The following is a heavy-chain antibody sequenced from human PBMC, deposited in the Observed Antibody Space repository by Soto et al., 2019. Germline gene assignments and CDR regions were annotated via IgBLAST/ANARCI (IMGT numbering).Heavy chain of an antibody. D-gene: IGHD3-10*01. CDR2: IWYDGSNK. Sequence: QVQLVESGGGVVQPGRSLRLSCAASGFTFSSYGMHWVRQAPGEGLEWVAVIWYDGSNKYYADSVKGRFTISRDNSKNTLYLQMNSLRAEDTAVYYCASLYYYGSGPPDYWGQGTLVTVSS. CDR3: ASLYYYGSGPPDY. CDR1: GFTFSSYG. J-gene: IGHJ4*02. V-gene: IGHV3-33*01.